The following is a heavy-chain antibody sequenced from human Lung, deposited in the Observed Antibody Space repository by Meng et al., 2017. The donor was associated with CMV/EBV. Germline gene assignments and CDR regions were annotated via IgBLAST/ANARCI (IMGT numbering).Heavy chain of an antibody. V-gene: IGHV3-23*03. CDR1: GFTFSSYA. J-gene: IGHJ4*02. Sequence: GGSLRLXCAASGFTFSSYAMSWVRQAPGKGLEWVSVIYSGGSSTYYADSVKGRFTISRDNSKNTVSLQMDSLRVEDTATYYCAKALNSGRPNSWGQGTLVTVSS. D-gene: IGHD6-6*01. CDR3: AKALNSGRPNS. CDR2: IYSGGSST.